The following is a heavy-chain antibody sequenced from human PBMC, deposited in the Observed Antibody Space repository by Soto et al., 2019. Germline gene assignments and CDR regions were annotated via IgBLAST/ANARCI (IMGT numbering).Heavy chain of an antibody. Sequence: QVQLVQSGAEVKKPGASVKVSCKASGYTFTSYGINWVRQAPAQGLVWMGWISAYNGNTNYAQKLQCRVTMTTHTSTSTAYMELRSLRSDDRAVYFCARGTTVETGSCWGQGALVTVSS. CDR1: GYTFTSYG. J-gene: IGHJ4*02. D-gene: IGHD4-17*01. CDR2: ISAYNGNT. CDR3: ARGTTVETGSC. V-gene: IGHV1-18*01.